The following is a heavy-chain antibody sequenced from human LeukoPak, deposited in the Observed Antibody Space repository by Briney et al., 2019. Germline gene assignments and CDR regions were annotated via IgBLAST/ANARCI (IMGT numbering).Heavy chain of an antibody. D-gene: IGHD2-2*01. CDR3: AKGALGSRSGATCYDFDN. J-gene: IGHJ4*02. CDR2: ITGSGRDT. Sequence: GGSLRLSCAASGFTFSSYEMNWVRQAPGKRLEWVSSITGSGRDTYYAGSVRGRITISRDNSRNTLYLQMNSLRAEDTALYYCAKGALGSRSGATCYDFDNWGQGTLVTVSS. V-gene: IGHV3-23*01. CDR1: GFTFSSYE.